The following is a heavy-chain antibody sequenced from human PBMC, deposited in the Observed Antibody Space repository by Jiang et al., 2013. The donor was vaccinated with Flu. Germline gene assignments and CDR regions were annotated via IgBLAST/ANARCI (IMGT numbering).Heavy chain of an antibody. J-gene: IGHJ4*02. Sequence: LLKPSETLSLTCTVSGGSVSSGSYYWSWIRQPPGKGLEWIGYIYYSGSTNYNPSLKSRVTISVDTSKNQFSLKLSSVTAADTAVYYCARAGVEMATIGSFDYWGQGTLVTVSS. CDR3: ARAGVEMATIGSFDY. V-gene: IGHV4-61*01. CDR1: GGSVSSGSYY. D-gene: IGHD5-24*01. CDR2: IYYSGST.